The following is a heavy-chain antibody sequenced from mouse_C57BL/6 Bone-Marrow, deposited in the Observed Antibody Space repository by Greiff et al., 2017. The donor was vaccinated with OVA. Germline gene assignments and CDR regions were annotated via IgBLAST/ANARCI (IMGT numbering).Heavy chain of an antibody. CDR1: GYAFTNYL. J-gene: IGHJ3*01. V-gene: IGHV1-54*01. CDR2: INPGSGGT. D-gene: IGHD4-1*01. Sequence: QVQLQQSGAELVRPGTSVKVSCKASGYAFTNYLIEWVKQRPGQGLEWIGVINPGSGGTNYNEKFKGKATLTADKSSSTAYMQLSSLTSEDSAVYFCARSGVTVTLAWFAYWGQGTLVTVSA. CDR3: ARSGVTVTLAWFAY.